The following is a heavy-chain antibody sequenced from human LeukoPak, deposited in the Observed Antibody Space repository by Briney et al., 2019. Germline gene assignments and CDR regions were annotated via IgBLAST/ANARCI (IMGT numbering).Heavy chain of an antibody. CDR2: IIPIFGTA. CDR3: ARGRFDPYSGYANFDY. J-gene: IGHJ4*02. CDR1: GGTFSSYA. D-gene: IGHD5-12*01. V-gene: IGHV1-69*13. Sequence: SVKVSCKASGGTFSSYAISWVRQAPGQGLEWMGGIIPIFGTANYAQKFQGRVTITADESTSTAYMELSSLRSEDTAVYYCARGRFDPYSGYANFDYWGQGTLVTVSS.